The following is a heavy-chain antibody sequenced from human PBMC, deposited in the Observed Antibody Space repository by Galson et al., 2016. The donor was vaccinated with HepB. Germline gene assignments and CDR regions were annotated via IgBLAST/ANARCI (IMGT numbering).Heavy chain of an antibody. CDR3: AALDYDSRGSFLDY. J-gene: IGHJ4*02. D-gene: IGHD3-22*01. CDR1: GGSISSSNW. CDR2: IFHSGST. V-gene: IGHV4-4*01. Sequence: LSLTCTVSGGSISSSNWWSWVRQPPGKGLEWIGEIFHSGSTNYNPSLESRVTMSVDKPNNQFSLKLSSVTAADTALYFCAALDYDSRGSFLDYWGQGTLVTVSS.